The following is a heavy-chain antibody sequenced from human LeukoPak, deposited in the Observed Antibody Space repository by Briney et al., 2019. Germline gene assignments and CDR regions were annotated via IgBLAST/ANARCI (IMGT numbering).Heavy chain of an antibody. V-gene: IGHV4-39*02. J-gene: IGHJ5*02. Sequence: WVRQPPGKGLEWIGSIYYSGSTYYNPSLKSRVTISVDTSKNQFSLKLSSVTAADTAVYYCAREPEKYNWNGWFDPWGQGTLVTVSS. CDR3: AREPEKYNWNGWFDP. CDR2: IYYSGST. D-gene: IGHD1-1*01.